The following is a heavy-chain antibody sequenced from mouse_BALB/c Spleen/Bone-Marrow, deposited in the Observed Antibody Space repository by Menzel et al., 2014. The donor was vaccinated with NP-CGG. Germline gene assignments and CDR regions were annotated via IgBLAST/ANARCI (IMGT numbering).Heavy chain of an antibody. J-gene: IGHJ4*01. CDR1: GYSITSDYA. CDR2: ISYSGST. V-gene: IGHV3-2*02. CDR3: ASPGGAMDY. Sequence: VQLQQPGPGLVKPSQSLSLTCTVTGYSITSDYAWNWIRQFPGNKLEWMGYISYSGSTSYNPSLKSRISITRDTSKNQSFLQLNSVTTEDTATYYCASPGGAMDYWGQGTSVTVSS.